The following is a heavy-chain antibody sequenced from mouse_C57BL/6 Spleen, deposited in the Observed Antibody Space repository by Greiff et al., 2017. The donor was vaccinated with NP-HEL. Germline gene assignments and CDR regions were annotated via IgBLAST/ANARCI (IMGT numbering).Heavy chain of an antibody. CDR1: GYTFTNYW. J-gene: IGHJ4*01. D-gene: IGHD1-1*01. V-gene: IGHV1-63*01. CDR2: IYPGGGYT. CDR3: ARGGSNHYAMDY. Sequence: QVQLKQSGAELVRPGTSVKMSCKASGYTFTNYWIGWAKQRPGHGLEWIGDIYPGGGYTNYNEKFKGKATLTADKSSSTAYMQFSSLTSEDSAIYYCARGGSNHYAMDYWGQGTSVTVSS.